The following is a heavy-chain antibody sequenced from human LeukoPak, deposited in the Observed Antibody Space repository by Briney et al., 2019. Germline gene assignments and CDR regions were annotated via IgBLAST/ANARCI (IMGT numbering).Heavy chain of an antibody. Sequence: SETLSLPRPVSGGSLSSFYWRWVPQPPGEGVGGIGRIYTSGSTNYNPSLKSRVTMSVDTSKNQFSLKLSSVTAADTAVYYCARAGRSYQLLPYYYYGMDVWGQGTTVTVSS. CDR1: GGSLSSFY. CDR3: ARAGRSYQLLPYYYYGMDV. J-gene: IGHJ6*02. V-gene: IGHV4-4*07. D-gene: IGHD2-2*01. CDR2: IYTSGST.